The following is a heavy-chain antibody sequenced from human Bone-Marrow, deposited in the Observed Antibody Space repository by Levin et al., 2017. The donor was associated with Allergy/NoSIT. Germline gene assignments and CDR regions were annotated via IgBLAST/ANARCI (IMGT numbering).Heavy chain of an antibody. Sequence: SETLSLTCTVSGGSISSSSYYWGWIRQPPGTGLEWIGSIYYSGSTYYNPSLKSRVTISVDTSKNQFSLNLSSVTAADTAVYYCARHDSLWDIVIDEYGSGSYLPDAFDIWGQGTMVTVSS. J-gene: IGHJ3*02. D-gene: IGHD3-10*01. CDR3: ARHDSLWDIVIDEYGSGSYLPDAFDI. V-gene: IGHV4-39*01. CDR2: IYYSGST. CDR1: GGSISSSSYY.